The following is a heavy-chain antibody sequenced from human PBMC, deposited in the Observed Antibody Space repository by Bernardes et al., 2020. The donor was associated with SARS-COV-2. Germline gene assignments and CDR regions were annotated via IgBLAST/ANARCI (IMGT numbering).Heavy chain of an antibody. V-gene: IGHV3-7*01. Sequence: GGSLRLSCAASGFTFSSYWMSWVRQAPGKGLEWVANIKQDGSEKYYMDSMKGRFTISRDNAKNSLYLQMNSLRAEDTAVYYCAKDLRGYCSSTSCPGGLDYWGQGTLVTVSS. CDR3: AKDLRGYCSSTSCPGGLDY. D-gene: IGHD2-2*01. J-gene: IGHJ4*02. CDR1: GFTFSSYW. CDR2: IKQDGSEK.